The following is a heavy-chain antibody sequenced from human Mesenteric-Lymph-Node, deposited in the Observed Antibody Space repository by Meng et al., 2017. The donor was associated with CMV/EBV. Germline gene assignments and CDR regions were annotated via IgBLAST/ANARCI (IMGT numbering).Heavy chain of an antibody. D-gene: IGHD4-17*01. V-gene: IGHV1-18*04. CDR3: ARETVTRAFDY. CDR1: GYTFTDHG. CDR2: ISAYNGNT. J-gene: IGHJ4*02. Sequence: SCKASGYTFTDHGISWVRQAPGQGLEWMGWISAYNGNTNYAQKLQGRVTMTTDTSTSTAYMELRSLRSDDTAVYYCARETVTRAFDYWGQGTLVTVSS.